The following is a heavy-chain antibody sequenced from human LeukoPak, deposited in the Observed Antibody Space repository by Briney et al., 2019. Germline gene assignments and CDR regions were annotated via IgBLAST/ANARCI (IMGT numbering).Heavy chain of an antibody. CDR3: AKDPSGGDPTNP. D-gene: IGHD2-21*02. CDR2: ISSSGSTI. CDR1: GFTFSDYY. V-gene: IGHV3-11*01. J-gene: IGHJ5*02. Sequence: PGGSLRLSCAASGFTFSDYYMSWIRQAPGKGLEWVSYISSSGSTIYHADSVKGRFTISRDNSKNTLYLQMNSLRAEDTAVYYCAKDPSGGDPTNPWGQGTLVTVSS.